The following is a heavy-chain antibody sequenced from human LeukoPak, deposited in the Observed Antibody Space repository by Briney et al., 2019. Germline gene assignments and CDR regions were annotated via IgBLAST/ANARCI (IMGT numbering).Heavy chain of an antibody. CDR1: GFTFSSYA. CDR2: ISSNGGST. D-gene: IGHD3-10*01. J-gene: IGHJ4*02. CDR3: ARTYYYGSGDYFDY. V-gene: IGHV3-64*01. Sequence: GGSLRLSCAASGFTFSSYAMHWVRQAPGKGLEYVSAISSNGGSTYYANSVKGRFTISRDNSKNTLYLQMGSLRAEDMAVYYCARTYYYGSGDYFDYWGQGTLVTFSS.